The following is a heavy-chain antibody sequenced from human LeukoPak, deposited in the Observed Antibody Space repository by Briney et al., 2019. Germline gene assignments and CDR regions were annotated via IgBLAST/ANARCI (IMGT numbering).Heavy chain of an antibody. J-gene: IGHJ6*02. V-gene: IGHV4-34*01. CDR1: GGSISSYY. CDR3: AFGMDV. Sequence: SETLSLTCTVSGGSISSYYWSWIRQPPGKGLEWIGEINHSGSTNYNPSLKSRVTVSVDTSKNQFSLKLSSVTAADTAVYYCAFGMDVWGQGTTVTVSS. CDR2: INHSGST.